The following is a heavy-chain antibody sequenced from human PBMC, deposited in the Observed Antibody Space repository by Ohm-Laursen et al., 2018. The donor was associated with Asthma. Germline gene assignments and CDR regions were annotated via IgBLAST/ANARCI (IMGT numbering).Heavy chain of an antibody. CDR3: AREGGGPSGSYYIPANWFDP. J-gene: IGHJ5*02. Sequence: SLRLSCTASGFTFSSYAMHWVRQAPGKGLEWVAVISYDGSNKYYADSVKGRFTISRDNSKNTLYLQMNSLRAEDTAVYYCAREGGGPSGSYYIPANWFDPWGQGTLVTVSS. D-gene: IGHD3-10*01. V-gene: IGHV3-30-3*01. CDR2: ISYDGSNK. CDR1: GFTFSSYA.